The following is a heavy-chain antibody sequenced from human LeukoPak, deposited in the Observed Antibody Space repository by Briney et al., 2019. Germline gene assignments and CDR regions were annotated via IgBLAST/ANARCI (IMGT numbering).Heavy chain of an antibody. CDR1: GGSISSSSYY. CDR2: IYYSGST. Sequence: SETLSLTCTVSGGSISSSSYYWGWIRQPPGKGLEWIGSIYYSGSTYYNPSLKSRVTISVDTSKNQFSLKLSSVTAADTAVYYCARGVYYDSSGYKPRGAGAYFDYWGQGTLVTVSS. CDR3: ARGVYYDSSGYKPRGAGAYFDY. J-gene: IGHJ4*02. V-gene: IGHV4-39*07. D-gene: IGHD3-22*01.